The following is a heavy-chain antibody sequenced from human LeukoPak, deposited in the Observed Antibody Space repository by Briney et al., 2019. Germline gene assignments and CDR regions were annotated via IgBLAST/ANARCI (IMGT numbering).Heavy chain of an antibody. J-gene: IGHJ4*02. CDR3: ARDQEAFDY. V-gene: IGHV1-46*01. CDR2: IYPRDGST. CDR1: GYSFTSNY. Sequence: ASVKVSCKASGYSFTSNYIHWVRQAPGQGLEWMGMIYPRDGSTSYAQKFQGIVTVTRDTSTSTVHMELSGLRSEDTAVYYCARDQEAFDYWGQGTLVTVSS.